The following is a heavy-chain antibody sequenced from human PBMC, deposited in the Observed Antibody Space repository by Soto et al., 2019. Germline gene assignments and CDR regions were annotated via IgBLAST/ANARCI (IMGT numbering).Heavy chain of an antibody. D-gene: IGHD1-1*01. V-gene: IGHV4-61*01. CDR1: GGSVNSGSHY. Sequence: QVQLNESGPGLVKPSATLSLSCTVSGGSVNSGSHYWAWIRQPPGKGLEWIGHLSYSGKTDYSPPVSSLVTMARNTSKNQLSLRRTSVTAAETSVYYCARGLDVRTMSCFYFDNWVQGTMVTV. CDR3: ARGLDVRTMSCFYFDN. J-gene: IGHJ4*02. CDR2: LSYSGKT.